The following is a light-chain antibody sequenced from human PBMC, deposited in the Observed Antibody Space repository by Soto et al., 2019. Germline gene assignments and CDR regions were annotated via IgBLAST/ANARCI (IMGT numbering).Light chain of an antibody. CDR1: SSDVGGYNY. V-gene: IGLV2-8*01. CDR3: SSYAGSNTL. CDR2: EVS. Sequence: QSALTQPPSASGSPGQSVTISCTGTSSDVGGYNYVSWYQQHPGKAPKLMIYEVSKRPSGVPDRFSGSKSGNTASLTVSGLQAEDEADYYGSSYAGSNTLFGGGTQLPVL. J-gene: IGLJ2*01.